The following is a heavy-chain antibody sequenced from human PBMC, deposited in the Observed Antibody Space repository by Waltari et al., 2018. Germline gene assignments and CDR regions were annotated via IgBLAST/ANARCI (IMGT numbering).Heavy chain of an antibody. D-gene: IGHD4-17*01. CDR3: ASPDYGDSAKYDY. V-gene: IGHV3-23*01. CDR2: ISGSGGST. CDR1: GFTFRSYA. J-gene: IGHJ4*02. Sequence: EVQLLESGGGLVQPGGSLRLSCAASGFTFRSYAMSWVRRAPGKGLEWVSAISGSGGSTYYADSVKGRFTISRDNSKNTLYLQMNSLRAEDTAVYYCASPDYGDSAKYDYWGQGTLVTVSS.